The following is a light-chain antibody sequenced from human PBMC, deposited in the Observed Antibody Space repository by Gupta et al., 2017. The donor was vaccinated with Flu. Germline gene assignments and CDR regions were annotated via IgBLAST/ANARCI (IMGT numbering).Light chain of an antibody. CDR2: GAS. V-gene: IGKV3-20*01. CDR3: QQEGDSPIT. J-gene: IGKJ4*01. CDR1: QTIRSSY. Sequence: GTLYSSPGERATRTCGASQTIRSSYLEWNQQKPGQAPRLLIYGASSSATGVPDRFSGSGYGTDFTLTISRLEPEDFAVYYCQQEGDSPITFGGGTKVEI.